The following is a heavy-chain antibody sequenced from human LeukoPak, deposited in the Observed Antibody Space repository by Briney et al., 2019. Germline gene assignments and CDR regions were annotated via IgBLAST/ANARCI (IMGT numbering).Heavy chain of an antibody. Sequence: ASVKVSCKASGYTFTSYDINWVRQATGQGLEWMGWMNPNSGNTGYAQKFQGRVTIIADKSTTTAYMELSSLRFEDTAVYYCVIVERTAMIKAVDYWGQGTLVTVSS. J-gene: IGHJ4*02. CDR2: MNPNSGNT. V-gene: IGHV1-8*01. D-gene: IGHD5-18*01. CDR1: GYTFTSYD. CDR3: VIVERTAMIKAVDY.